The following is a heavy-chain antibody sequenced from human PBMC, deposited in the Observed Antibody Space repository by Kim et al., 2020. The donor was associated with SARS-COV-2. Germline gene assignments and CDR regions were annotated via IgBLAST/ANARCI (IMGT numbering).Heavy chain of an antibody. V-gene: IGHV4-39*01. D-gene: IGHD6-19*01. CDR1: GGSLSSSSYY. CDR3: ARSQRYSSGWYVSCYYYCMDG. J-gene: IGHJ6*03. Sequence: SETLSLTCTVSGGSLSSSSYYWGWIRQPPGKGREWIGTAYYIGNTYYNPSLKRGVTISVDTSKNQFSLKLGTVTAADTAVCYCARSQRYSSGWYVSCYYYCMDGWGKGTTVTVSS. CDR2: AYYIGNT.